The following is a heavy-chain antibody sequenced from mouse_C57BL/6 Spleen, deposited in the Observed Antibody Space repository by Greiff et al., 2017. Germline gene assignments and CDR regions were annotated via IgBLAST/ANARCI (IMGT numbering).Heavy chain of an antibody. CDR3: VRGGPYYLDY. V-gene: IGHV10-3*01. J-gene: IGHJ2*01. CDR1: GFTFNTYA. CDR2: ISSKSSNYAT. D-gene: IGHD3-3*01. Sequence: EVQLVESGGGLVQPKGSLKLSCAASGFTFNTYAMHWVRQAPGKGLEWVARISSKSSNYATYYADSVKNRFTISRVDSQSMLYLQMNNLKTDDTAMYDCVRGGPYYLDYWGQGTTLTVSS.